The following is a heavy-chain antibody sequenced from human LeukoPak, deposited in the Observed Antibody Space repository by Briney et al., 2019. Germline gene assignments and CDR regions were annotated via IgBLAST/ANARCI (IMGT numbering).Heavy chain of an antibody. CDR1: GYTFTSYG. J-gene: IGHJ3*02. Sequence: ASVKVSCKASGYTFTSYGIGWVRQAPGQGLEWMGWISAYNGNTNYAQKLQGRVTMTTDTSTSTAYMELRSLRSDDTAVYYCARSIAAVGASSYAFDIWGQGTMVSVSS. V-gene: IGHV1-18*01. CDR2: ISAYNGNT. D-gene: IGHD1-26*01. CDR3: ARSIAAVGASSYAFDI.